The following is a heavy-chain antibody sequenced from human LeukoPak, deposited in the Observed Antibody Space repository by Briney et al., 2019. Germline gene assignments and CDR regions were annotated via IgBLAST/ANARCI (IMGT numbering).Heavy chain of an antibody. CDR2: INHSGST. CDR1: GGSFSGYY. CDR3: ARYSRKYYDSSGFID. D-gene: IGHD3-22*01. Sequence: PSETLSLTCAVYGGSFSGYYWSWIRQPPGKGLEWIGEINHSGSTNYNPSLKSRVTISLDTSRNQFSLELSSVTAADTAVYYCARYSRKYYDSSGFIDWGQGTLVTVSS. V-gene: IGHV4-34*01. J-gene: IGHJ4*02.